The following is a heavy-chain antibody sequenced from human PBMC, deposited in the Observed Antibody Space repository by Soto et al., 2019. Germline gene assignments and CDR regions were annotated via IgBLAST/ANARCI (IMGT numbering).Heavy chain of an antibody. D-gene: IGHD1-1*01. J-gene: IGHJ4*02. CDR1: GYTLTELS. Sequence: ASVKVSCKVSGYTLTELSMHWVRQAPGKGLEWMGGFDPEDGETIYAQKFQGRVTMTGDTSTDTAYMELSSLRSEDTAVYYCATLSSWNGSLDYWGQGTLVTVSS. CDR2: FDPEDGET. V-gene: IGHV1-24*01. CDR3: ATLSSWNGSLDY.